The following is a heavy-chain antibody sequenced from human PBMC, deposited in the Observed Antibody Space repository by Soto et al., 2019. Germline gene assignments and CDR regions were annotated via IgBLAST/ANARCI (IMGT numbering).Heavy chain of an antibody. Sequence: PSETLSLTCAVYGGSCGGYYWTWIRQPPGTGLEWIGEINHSGSTNYNPSLKSRVTISVDTSKNQFSLKLTSVTAADTAVYYCARDKIPGLFDYWAQGTLVTLSS. J-gene: IGHJ4*02. CDR3: ARDKIPGLFDY. V-gene: IGHV4-34*01. CDR1: GGSCGGYY. CDR2: INHSGST. D-gene: IGHD2-21*01.